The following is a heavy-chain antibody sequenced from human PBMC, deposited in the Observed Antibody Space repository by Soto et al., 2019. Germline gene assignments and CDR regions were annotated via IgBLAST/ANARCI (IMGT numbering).Heavy chain of an antibody. CDR1: SGSFSGYY. V-gene: IGHV4-34*01. CDR2: INHSGIT. J-gene: IGHJ3*02. Sequence: SETLSLTCAVYSGSFSGYYWSWIRQPPWKGLEWIGEINHSGITNYNPSLKSRVTISVDTSKTQFSLKLSPVTAADTAVYYCARPIWNTHDYAFDILGHRTMVAVSS. D-gene: IGHD1-1*01. CDR3: ARPIWNTHDYAFDI.